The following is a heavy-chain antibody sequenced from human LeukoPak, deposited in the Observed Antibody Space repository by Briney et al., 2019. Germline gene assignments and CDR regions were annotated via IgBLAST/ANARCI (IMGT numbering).Heavy chain of an antibody. CDR1: GFTFSSYA. J-gene: IGHJ5*02. CDR2: ISYDGSNK. Sequence: PGRSLRLSCAASGFTFSSYAMHWVRQAPGKGLEWVAVISYDGSNKYYPDSVKGRFTISRDNSKNTLYLQMNSLRAEDTAVYYCARDSNGDYGGGFDPWGQGTLVTVSS. D-gene: IGHD4-17*01. CDR3: ARDSNGDYGGGFDP. V-gene: IGHV3-30-3*01.